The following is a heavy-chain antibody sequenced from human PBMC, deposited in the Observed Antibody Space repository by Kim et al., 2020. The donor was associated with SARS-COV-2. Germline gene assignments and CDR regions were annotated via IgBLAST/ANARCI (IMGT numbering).Heavy chain of an antibody. V-gene: IGHV1-18*01. CDR3: AILDSGGSSIDY. J-gene: IGHJ4*02. Sequence: NYEQKLQGRVTMTTDTSTSTAYMELRSLRSDDTAVYYCAILDSGGSSIDYWGQGTLVTVSS. D-gene: IGHD2-15*01.